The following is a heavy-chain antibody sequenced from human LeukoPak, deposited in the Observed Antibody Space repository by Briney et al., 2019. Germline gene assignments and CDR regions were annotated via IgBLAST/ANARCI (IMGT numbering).Heavy chain of an antibody. CDR1: GGSISSYY. CDR2: IYYSGST. CDR3: ARGSSGSYHYYYYYMDV. V-gene: IGHV4-59*01. J-gene: IGHJ6*03. D-gene: IGHD1-26*01. Sequence: SETLSLTCTVSGGSISSYYRSWIRQPPGKGLEWIGYIYYSGSTNYNPSLKSRVTISVDTSKNQFSLKLSSVTAADTAVYYCARGSSGSYHYYYYYMDVWGKGTTVTVSS.